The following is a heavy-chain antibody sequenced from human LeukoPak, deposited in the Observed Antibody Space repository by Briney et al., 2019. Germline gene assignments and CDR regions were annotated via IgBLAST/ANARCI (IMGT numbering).Heavy chain of an antibody. CDR1: GGSISSSSYY. V-gene: IGHV4-39*01. D-gene: IGHD3-10*01. J-gene: IGHJ4*02. CDR3: ARLRGGDYFDY. CDR2: IYYSGST. Sequence: SETLSLTCTVSGGSISSSSYYWGWIRRPPGKGLEWIGSIYYSGSTYYNPSLKSRVTISVDTSKNQFSLKLSSVTAADTAVYYCARLRGGDYFDYWGQGTLVTVSS.